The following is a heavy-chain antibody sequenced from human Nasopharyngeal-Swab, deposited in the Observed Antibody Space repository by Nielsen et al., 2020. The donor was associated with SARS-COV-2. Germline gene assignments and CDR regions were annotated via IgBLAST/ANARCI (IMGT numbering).Heavy chain of an antibody. J-gene: IGHJ4*02. V-gene: IGHV4-59*01. D-gene: IGHD6-19*01. Sequence: WIRQPPGQGLEWIGYIYDSGSTNYNPSLKSRVTISVDTSKNQFSLKLSSVTAADTAVYYCARDQRGSGWYSWSQGLDYWGQGTLVTVSS. CDR3: ARDQRGSGWYSWSQGLDY. CDR2: IYDSGST.